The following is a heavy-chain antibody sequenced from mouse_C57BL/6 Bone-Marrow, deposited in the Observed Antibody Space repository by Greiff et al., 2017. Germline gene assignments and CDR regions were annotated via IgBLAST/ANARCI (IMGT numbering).Heavy chain of an antibody. CDR2: ISSGSSTI. V-gene: IGHV5-17*01. CDR3: ARASQAYYYAMDY. D-gene: IGHD3-2*02. CDR1: GFPFSDYG. Sequence: EVKLVESGGGLVKPGGSLNLSCAASGFPFSDYGMHWVRQAPEKGLEWVAYISSGSSTIYYADTVKGRFTISRDNAKSTLYLQMTSLRSEDTAMDYWARASQAYYYAMDYWGKGTSGTVSS. J-gene: IGHJ4*01.